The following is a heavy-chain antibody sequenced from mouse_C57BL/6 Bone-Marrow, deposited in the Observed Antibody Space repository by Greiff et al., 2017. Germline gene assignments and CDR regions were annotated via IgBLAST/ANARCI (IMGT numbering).Heavy chain of an antibody. CDR1: GYTFTSYW. CDR3: ALKGGLGDYFDY. Sequence: QVQLQQSGAELVKPGASVKVSCKASGYTFTSYWMHWVKQRPGQGLEWIGRIHPSDSDTNYNQKFKGKATLTVDKSSSTAYMQLSSLTSEDSAVYYCALKGGLGDYFDYCCQGTTPSVSS. V-gene: IGHV1-74*01. J-gene: IGHJ2*01. CDR2: IHPSDSDT. D-gene: IGHD4-1*01.